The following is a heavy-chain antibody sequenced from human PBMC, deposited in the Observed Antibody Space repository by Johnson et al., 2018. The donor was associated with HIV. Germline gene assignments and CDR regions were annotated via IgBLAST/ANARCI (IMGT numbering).Heavy chain of an antibody. CDR2: ISWNSGII. CDR3: ANLAYGSGTYWGSDASDI. D-gene: IGHD3-10*01. V-gene: IGHV3-9*01. Sequence: VQVVESGGGVVRPGGSLRLSCAASGFTFDDYAMHWVRQAPGKGLEWVSGISWNSGIIGYADSVKGRFTISRDNTKNSLYLQMNSLRAEDTAVYYCANLAYGSGTYWGSDASDIWGQGTLVTVSS. J-gene: IGHJ3*02. CDR1: GFTFDDYA.